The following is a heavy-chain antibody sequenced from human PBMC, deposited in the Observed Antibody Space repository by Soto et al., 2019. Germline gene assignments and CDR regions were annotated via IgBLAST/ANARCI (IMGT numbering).Heavy chain of an antibody. CDR2: IYYSGST. D-gene: IGHD6-6*01. V-gene: IGHV4-59*01. CDR1: GGSISSYY. Sequence: SETLSLTCTVSGGSISSYYWSWIRQPPGKGLEWIGYIYYSGSTNYNPSLKSRVTISVDTSKNQFSLKLSSVTAADTAVYYCARSPYSSSYHYYYGMDVWGQGTTVTVYS. CDR3: ARSPYSSSYHYYYGMDV. J-gene: IGHJ6*02.